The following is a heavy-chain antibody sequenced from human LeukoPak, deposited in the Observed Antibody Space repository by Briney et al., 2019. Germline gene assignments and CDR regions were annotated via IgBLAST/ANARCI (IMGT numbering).Heavy chain of an antibody. CDR1: GFTFSSYE. CDR3: AKDLLRYYFDY. J-gene: IGHJ4*02. CDR2: ISSSGSTI. D-gene: IGHD3-10*01. V-gene: IGHV3-48*03. Sequence: GGSLRLSCAASGFTFSSYEMNWVRQAPGKGLEWVSYISSSGSTIYYADSVKGRFTISRDNSKNTLYLQMNSLRAEDTAVYYCAKDLLRYYFDYWGQGTLVTVSS.